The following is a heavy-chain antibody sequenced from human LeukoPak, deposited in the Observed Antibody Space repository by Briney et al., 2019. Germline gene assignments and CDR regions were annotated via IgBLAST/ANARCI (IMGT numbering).Heavy chain of an antibody. J-gene: IGHJ6*03. V-gene: IGHV4-39*07. Sequence: PSETLSLTCSVSDDSISNNDYYWDWIRQPPGKGLEWVASISYGGNTYHNLSLKSRITISLDTSKNQFSLKLSSVTAADTAVYYCARGPLGYGSGSYRRYYYYYMDVWGKGTTVTVSS. CDR3: ARGPLGYGSGSYRRYYYYYMDV. CDR1: DDSISNNDYY. CDR2: ISYGGNT. D-gene: IGHD3-10*01.